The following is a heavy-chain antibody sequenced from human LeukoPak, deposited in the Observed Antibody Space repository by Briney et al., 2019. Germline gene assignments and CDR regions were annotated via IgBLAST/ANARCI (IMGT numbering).Heavy chain of an antibody. Sequence: PGGSLRLSCAASGFTFTVYSMNWVRQAPGKGLEWVSSINNVASHIYYAGSVRGRFTISRDNAKNSVYLQMNSLRAEDTAVYYCTRDATYYLRYGYFDYWGQGTLVTVSS. CDR1: GFTFTVYS. D-gene: IGHD2/OR15-2a*01. CDR3: TRDATYYLRYGYFDY. CDR2: INNVASHI. J-gene: IGHJ4*02. V-gene: IGHV3-21*01.